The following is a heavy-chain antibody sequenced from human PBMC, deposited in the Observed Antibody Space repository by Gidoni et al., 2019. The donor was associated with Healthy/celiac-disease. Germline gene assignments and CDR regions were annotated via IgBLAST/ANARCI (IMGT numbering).Heavy chain of an antibody. CDR3: ARAHSSGWTEKNYFDY. D-gene: IGHD6-19*01. CDR1: VGSISSYY. J-gene: IGHJ4*02. Sequence: QVQLQESGPGLVKPSETLSRTCTVSVGSISSYYWSWIRQPPGKGLEWIGYIYYSGSTNYHPSLKSRVTLSVDTSKTQFSLKLSSVTAADTAVYYCARAHSSGWTEKNYFDYWGQGTLVTVSS. V-gene: IGHV4-59*01. CDR2: IYYSGST.